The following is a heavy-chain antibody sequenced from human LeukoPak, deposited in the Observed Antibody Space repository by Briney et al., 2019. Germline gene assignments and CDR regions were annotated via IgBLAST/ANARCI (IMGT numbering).Heavy chain of an antibody. CDR3: AKDPQQRELNQPPDY. J-gene: IGHJ4*02. CDR1: GFTFDDYT. V-gene: IGHV3-43*01. Sequence: GGSLRLSCAASGFTFDDYTMHWVRHAPGKGLEWVSLISWDGGSTYYADSVKGRFTISRDNSKNSLYLQMNSLRTEDTALYYCAKDPQQRELNQPPDYWGQGTLVTVSS. D-gene: IGHD1-26*01. CDR2: ISWDGGST.